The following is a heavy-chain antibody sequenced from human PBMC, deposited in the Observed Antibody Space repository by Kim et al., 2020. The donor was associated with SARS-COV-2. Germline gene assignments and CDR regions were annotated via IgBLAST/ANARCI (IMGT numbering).Heavy chain of an antibody. CDR2: INPNSGAA. CDR1: GYNFTDYF. Sequence: ASVKVSCRASGYNFTDYFIHWVRQAPGQGLQCMGRINPNSGAATYARNFQDRVSMTRDTSISTVYMEVNILKSDDTAMYYCAKDLVRFGYDLLPGYNSYGLDVWGLGTTVSVSS. V-gene: IGHV1-2*06. J-gene: IGHJ6*02. D-gene: IGHD5-12*01. CDR3: AKDLVRFGYDLLPGYNSYGLDV.